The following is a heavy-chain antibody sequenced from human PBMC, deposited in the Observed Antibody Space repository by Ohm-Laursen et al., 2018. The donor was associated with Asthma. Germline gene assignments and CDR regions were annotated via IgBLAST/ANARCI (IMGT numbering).Heavy chain of an antibody. CDR3: ARVGPPNSSGYYAKYFQH. J-gene: IGHJ1*01. Sequence: ASVKVSCKASGYTFTGYYMHWVRQAPGQGLEWMGRINPNSGGTNYAQKFQGRVTMTRDTSISTAYMELSRLRSDDTAVYYCARVGPPNSSGYYAKYFQHWGQGTLVTVSS. CDR1: GYTFTGYY. D-gene: IGHD3-22*01. V-gene: IGHV1-2*06. CDR2: INPNSGGT.